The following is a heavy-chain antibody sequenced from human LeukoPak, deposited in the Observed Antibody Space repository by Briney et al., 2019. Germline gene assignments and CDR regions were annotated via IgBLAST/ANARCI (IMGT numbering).Heavy chain of an antibody. Sequence: PGGSLRLSCAASGFTFSDYYMSWIRQAPGKGLEWVSYISRSGSTIYYADSVKGRFTISRDNSKNTLYLQMNSLRAEDTAIYYCAKDPNGDHVGAFDIWGQGTVVTVSS. J-gene: IGHJ3*02. CDR3: AKDPNGDHVGAFDI. CDR2: ISRSGSTI. D-gene: IGHD4-17*01. V-gene: IGHV3-11*01. CDR1: GFTFSDYY.